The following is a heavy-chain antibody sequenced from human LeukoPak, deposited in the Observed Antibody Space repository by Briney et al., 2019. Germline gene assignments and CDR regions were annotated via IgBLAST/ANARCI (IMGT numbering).Heavy chain of an antibody. J-gene: IGHJ4*02. CDR2: ISWNSGSI. Sequence: GGSLRLSCAASGFTFDDYAMHWVRQAPGEGLEWVSGISWNSGSIGYADSVKGRFTISRDNAKNSLYLQMNSLRAEDTALYYCAKGFRGVISDYFDYWGQGTLVTVSS. CDR1: GFTFDDYA. V-gene: IGHV3-9*01. D-gene: IGHD3-10*01. CDR3: AKGFRGVISDYFDY.